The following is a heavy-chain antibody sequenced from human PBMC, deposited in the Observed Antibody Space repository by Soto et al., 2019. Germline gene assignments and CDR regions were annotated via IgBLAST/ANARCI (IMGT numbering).Heavy chain of an antibody. D-gene: IGHD6-13*01. J-gene: IGHJ4*02. CDR2: IWYDGSNK. Sequence: GGSLRLSCAASGFTFSSYCMHWVRQAPGKGLEWVAVIWYDGSNKYYADSVKGRFTISRDNSKNTLYLQMNSLRAEDTAVYYCARDKNEGIAAAGFGLLSYWGQGTLVTVSS. CDR3: ARDKNEGIAAAGFGLLSY. V-gene: IGHV3-33*01. CDR1: GFTFSSYC.